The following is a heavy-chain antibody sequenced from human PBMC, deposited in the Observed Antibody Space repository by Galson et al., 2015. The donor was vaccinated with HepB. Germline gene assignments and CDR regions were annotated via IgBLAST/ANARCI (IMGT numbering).Heavy chain of an antibody. CDR2: FDPEDGET. CDR3: ATSGDNTTSYYYYYMDV. D-gene: IGHD3-10*01. V-gene: IGHV1-24*01. Sequence: SVKVSCKVSGYTLTELSMHWVRQAPGKGLEWMGGFDPEDGETIYAQKFQGRVTMTEDTSTDTAYMELSSLRSEDTAVYYCATSGDNTTSYYYYYMDVWGKGTTVTVSS. CDR1: GYTLTELS. J-gene: IGHJ6*03.